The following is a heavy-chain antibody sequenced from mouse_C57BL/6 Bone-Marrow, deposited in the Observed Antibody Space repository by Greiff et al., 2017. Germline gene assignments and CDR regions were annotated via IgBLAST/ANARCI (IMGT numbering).Heavy chain of an antibody. D-gene: IGHD2-1*01. CDR2: IDPSDSYT. J-gene: IGHJ2*01. CDR3: ARWEGYYGNCDY. Sequence: QVQLQQPGAELVMPGASVKLSCKASGYTFTSYWMHWVKQRPGQGLEWIGEIDPSDSYTNYNQKFKGKSTLTVDKSSSTAYMQLSSLTSEDSAVYYCARWEGYYGNCDYWGQGTTLTVSS. V-gene: IGHV1-69*01. CDR1: GYTFTSYW.